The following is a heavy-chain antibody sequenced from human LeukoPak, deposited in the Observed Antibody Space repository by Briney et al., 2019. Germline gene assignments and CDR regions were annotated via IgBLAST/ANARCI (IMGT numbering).Heavy chain of an antibody. Sequence: ASVKVSCKASGNSYIHWVRQAPGQGLEWMGMINPSGGGTSYAQKFQGRVTMTRDRSTSIAYMELSSLRSEDTAVYFCASGGYDWDAYDYWGQGTPVTVSS. CDR2: INPSGGGT. V-gene: IGHV1-46*01. D-gene: IGHD5-12*01. CDR1: GNSY. CDR3: ASGGYDWDAYDY. J-gene: IGHJ4*02.